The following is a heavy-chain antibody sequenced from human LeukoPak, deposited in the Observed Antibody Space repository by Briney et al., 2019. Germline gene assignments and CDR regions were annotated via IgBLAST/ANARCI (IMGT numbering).Heavy chain of an antibody. CDR2: IYYTGST. D-gene: IGHD1-14*01. Sequence: SETLSLTCTVSGDSVSSAVYYWSWVRQPPGKGLEYIGYIYYTGSTNYNPSLKSRVTISVDTSKNQFSLNLSSVTAADTAVYYCARQESGTWFDPWGQGILVTVSS. V-gene: IGHV4-61*08. CDR1: GDSVSSAVYY. CDR3: ARQESGTWFDP. J-gene: IGHJ5*02.